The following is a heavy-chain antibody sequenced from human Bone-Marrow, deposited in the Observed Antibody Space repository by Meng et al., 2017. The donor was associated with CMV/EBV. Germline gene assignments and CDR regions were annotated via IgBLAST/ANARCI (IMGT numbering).Heavy chain of an antibody. Sequence: GGSLRLSCAASGFSFGTYGMHWVRQAPGKGLEWVSFIRYDGSNTYYADSVKGRFTISRDNSKNTLYLQMNSLRAEDTAVYYCARAGHSSVDYWGQGTLVTVSS. CDR3: ARAGHSSVDY. J-gene: IGHJ4*02. V-gene: IGHV3-30*02. D-gene: IGHD3-22*01. CDR1: GFSFGTYG. CDR2: IRYDGSNT.